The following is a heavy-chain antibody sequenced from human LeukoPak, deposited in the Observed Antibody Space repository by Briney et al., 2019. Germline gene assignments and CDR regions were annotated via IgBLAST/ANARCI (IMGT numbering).Heavy chain of an antibody. CDR3: PASRVIAPLMAV. D-gene: IGHD2-21*01. CDR2: IQSKSDGGTT. V-gene: IGHV3-15*01. Sequence: GGSLRLSCAASGFTFTKAWMSWVRQAPGKGLEWVARIQSKSDGGTTDNAAPLKGRFPLSRDDSKNTLYLEMNSMKPEDTAVYYCPASRVIAPLMAVWGQGTAVPVSS. CDR1: GFTFTKAW. J-gene: IGHJ6*02.